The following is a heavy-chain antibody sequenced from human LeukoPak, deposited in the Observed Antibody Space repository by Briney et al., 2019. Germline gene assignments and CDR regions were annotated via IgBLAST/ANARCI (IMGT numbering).Heavy chain of an antibody. Sequence: SVKVSCKASGGTFSSYAISWVRQAPGQGLEWMGRIIPILGIANYAQKFQGRVTITADKSTSTAYMELSSLRSEDTAVYYCARGARHCSSTSCSSYYFDYWGQGTLVTVSS. CDR1: GGTFSSYA. J-gene: IGHJ4*02. D-gene: IGHD2-2*01. CDR3: ARGARHCSSTSCSSYYFDY. V-gene: IGHV1-69*04. CDR2: IIPILGIA.